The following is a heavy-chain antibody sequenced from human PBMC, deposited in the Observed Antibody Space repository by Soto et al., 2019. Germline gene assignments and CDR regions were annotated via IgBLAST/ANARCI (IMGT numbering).Heavy chain of an antibody. J-gene: IGHJ6*02. D-gene: IGHD6-19*01. Sequence: ASETLSLTCSVSGGSISSSSYSWGWIRQPPGKGLEWIGSIYYSGSTYYNPSLKSRVTISVDTSKNQFSLKLSSVTAADTAVYYCARGFYNSGWYEDSGPSRPPLQRESYYYGMDVWGQGTTVTVSS. V-gene: IGHV4-39*01. CDR3: ARGFYNSGWYEDSGPSRPPLQRESYYYGMDV. CDR1: GGSISSSSYS. CDR2: IYYSGST.